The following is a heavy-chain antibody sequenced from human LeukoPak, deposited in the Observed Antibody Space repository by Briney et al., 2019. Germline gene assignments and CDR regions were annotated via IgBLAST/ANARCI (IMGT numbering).Heavy chain of an antibody. V-gene: IGHV1-2*02. J-gene: IGHJ4*02. CDR1: GYTFTGYY. Sequence: ASVKVSCKASGYTFTGYYMHWVRQAPGQGLERMGWINPNSGGTNYAQKFQGRVTMTRDTSISTAYMELSRLRSDDTAVYYCARVGGSGWYEVYFDYWGQGTLVTVPS. CDR3: ARVGGSGWYEVYFDY. D-gene: IGHD6-19*01. CDR2: INPNSGGT.